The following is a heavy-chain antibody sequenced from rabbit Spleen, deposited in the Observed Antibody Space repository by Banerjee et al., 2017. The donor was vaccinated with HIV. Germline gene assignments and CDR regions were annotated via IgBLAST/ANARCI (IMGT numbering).Heavy chain of an antibody. D-gene: IGHD4-2*01. CDR3: ARGIYAGGNVDGNDL. J-gene: IGHJ4*01. Sequence: QSLEESGGDLVKPGASLTLTCTASGFSFSSSYWICWFRQAPGKGPEWIACIYAGNNWIAYANWAKGRFTISKTSSTTVTLQMTSLTAADTATYFCARGIYAGGNVDGNDLWGQGTLVTVS. V-gene: IGHV1S40*01. CDR2: IYAGNNWI. CDR1: GFSFSSSYW.